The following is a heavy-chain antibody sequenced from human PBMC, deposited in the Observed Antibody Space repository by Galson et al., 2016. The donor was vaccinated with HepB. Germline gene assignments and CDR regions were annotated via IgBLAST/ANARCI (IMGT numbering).Heavy chain of an antibody. J-gene: IGHJ6*04. Sequence: CAISGDSVSSGSAVWNWIRQSPSRGLEWLGRTYYNFKWNNDYAASVRSRITIKPGTSKNQFSLQLNSVTPEDTAVYYCASGKWADGLGVWGEGTTVTVSS. CDR3: ASGKWADGLGV. V-gene: IGHV6-1*01. D-gene: IGHD2-8*01. CDR1: GDSVSSGSAV. CDR2: TYYNFKWNN.